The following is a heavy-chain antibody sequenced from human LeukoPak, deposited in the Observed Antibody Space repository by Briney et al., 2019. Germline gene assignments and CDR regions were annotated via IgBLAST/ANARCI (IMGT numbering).Heavy chain of an antibody. CDR1: GFTVSSNS. CDR3: ARHYPLSYFDY. Sequence: GGSLRLSCTVSGFTVSSNSMSWVRQAPGKGLEWVSFIYSDNTHYSDSVKGRFTISRDNSKNTLYLQMNSLRAEDTAMYYCARHYPLSYFDYWGQGTLVTVSS. D-gene: IGHD3-10*01. CDR2: IYSDNT. J-gene: IGHJ4*02. V-gene: IGHV3-53*01.